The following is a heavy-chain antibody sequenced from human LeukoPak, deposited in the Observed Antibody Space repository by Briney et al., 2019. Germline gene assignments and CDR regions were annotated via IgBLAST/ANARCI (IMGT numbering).Heavy chain of an antibody. CDR1: GFTFSSYA. CDR2: ISYDGSNK. Sequence: PGGSLRLSCAASGFTFSSYAVHWVRQAPGRGLEWVAVISYDGSNKYYADSVKGRFTISRDNSKNTLYLQMNSLRAEDTALYYCAKGSSSSRPYYFDYWGQGTLVPVSS. D-gene: IGHD6-6*01. J-gene: IGHJ4*02. V-gene: IGHV3-30-3*01. CDR3: AKGSSSSRPYYFDY.